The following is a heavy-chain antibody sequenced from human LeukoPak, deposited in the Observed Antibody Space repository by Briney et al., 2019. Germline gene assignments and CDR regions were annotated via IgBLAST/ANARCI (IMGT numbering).Heavy chain of an antibody. Sequence: PSETLSLTCAVYGGSFSGYYWSWIRQPPGKGLEWIGEINHSGSTNYNPSLKSRVTISVDTSKSQFSLKLSSVTAADTAVYYCARGSSGYLINWGQGTLATVSS. CDR2: INHSGST. D-gene: IGHD3-22*01. CDR3: ARGSSGYLIN. J-gene: IGHJ4*02. V-gene: IGHV4-34*01. CDR1: GGSFSGYY.